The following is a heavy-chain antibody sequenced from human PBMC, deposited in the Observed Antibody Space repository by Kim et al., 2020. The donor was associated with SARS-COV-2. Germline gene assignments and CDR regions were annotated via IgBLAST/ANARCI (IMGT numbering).Heavy chain of an antibody. Sequence: SETLSLTCAVYGGSFSGYYWSWIRQPPGKGLEWIGEINHSGSTNYNPSLKSRVTISVDTSKNQFSLKLSSVTAADTAVYYCARGANSWYYYYYGMDVWGQGTTVTVS. CDR1: GGSFSGYY. V-gene: IGHV4-34*01. CDR2: INHSGST. D-gene: IGHD6-13*01. CDR3: ARGANSWYYYYYGMDV. J-gene: IGHJ6*02.